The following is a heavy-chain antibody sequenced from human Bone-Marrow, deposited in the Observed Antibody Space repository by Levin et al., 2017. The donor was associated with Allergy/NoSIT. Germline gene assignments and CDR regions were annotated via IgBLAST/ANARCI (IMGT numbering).Heavy chain of an antibody. Sequence: RTGGSLRLSCAASGFTFSTYDIHWVRQVTGKGLEWVSAIGTAGDTYYAGSVKGRFTISRENAKNSLYLQMNDLRAGDTALYYCAREGLYGGYDIWGQGSLVTVSS. J-gene: IGHJ4*02. CDR1: GFTFSTYD. CDR3: AREGLYGGYDI. CDR2: IGTAGDT. V-gene: IGHV3-13*01. D-gene: IGHD5-12*01.